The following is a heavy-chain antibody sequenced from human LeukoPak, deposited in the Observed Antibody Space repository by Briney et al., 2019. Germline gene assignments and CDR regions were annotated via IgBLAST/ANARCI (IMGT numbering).Heavy chain of an antibody. D-gene: IGHD6-13*01. Sequence: GESLKISCKGSGYSFTSYWIAWVRQMPGKGREWMGIIYPGDSDTRYSPSFQGQVTISADKSISTAYLQWSSLKASDTAMYYCARSGGNFYSSTWYGHWGQGTLVTVSS. CDR3: ARSGGNFYSSTWYGH. CDR1: GYSFTSYW. J-gene: IGHJ1*01. V-gene: IGHV5-51*01. CDR2: IYPGDSDT.